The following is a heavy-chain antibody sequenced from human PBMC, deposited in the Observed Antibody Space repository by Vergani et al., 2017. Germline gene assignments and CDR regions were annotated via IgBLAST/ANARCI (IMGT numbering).Heavy chain of an antibody. V-gene: IGHV4-31*11. CDR2: IFYSGTT. J-gene: IGHJ6*03. CDR3: ARVDTQVPATSHFYYMDV. Sequence: QVQLQESGPGVVKPSQTLSLTCAVSVGSISSGDHCWTWIRQRPGKGLEWIGYIFYSGTTYDNPSLRSRLTISVDTSQNQFSLKLRSVTVADTAVYYCARVDTQVPATSHFYYMDVWGKGTTVVVSS. D-gene: IGHD6-25*01. CDR1: VGSISSGDHC.